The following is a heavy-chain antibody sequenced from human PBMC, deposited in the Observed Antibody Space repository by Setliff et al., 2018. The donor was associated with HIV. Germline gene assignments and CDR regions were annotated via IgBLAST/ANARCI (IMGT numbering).Heavy chain of an antibody. Sequence: PGGSLILSCAASGFNFSSHTMNWVRQAPGKGLEWVSSISSSSSYIYYADSVKGRFTISRDNSKNTLYLQMNSLRVDDTALYYCARARSRQLVSTAPPYHFDYWGRGTLVTVSS. CDR3: ARARSRQLVSTAPPYHFDY. J-gene: IGHJ4*01. CDR2: ISSSSSYI. CDR1: GFNFSSHT. V-gene: IGHV3-21*04. D-gene: IGHD6-13*01.